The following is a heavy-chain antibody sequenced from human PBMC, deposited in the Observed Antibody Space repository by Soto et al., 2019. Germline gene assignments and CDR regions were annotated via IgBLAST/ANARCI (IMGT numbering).Heavy chain of an antibody. Sequence: SETLSLTCTVSGGSISSGGYYWSWIRQHPGKGLEWIGYIYYSGSTYYNPSLKSRVTISVDTSKNQFPLKLSSVTAADTAVYYCARDHNLYYDFWSGYSNWFDPWGQGTLVTVSS. V-gene: IGHV4-31*03. J-gene: IGHJ5*02. CDR2: IYYSGST. CDR1: GGSISSGGYY. CDR3: ARDHNLYYDFWSGYSNWFDP. D-gene: IGHD3-3*01.